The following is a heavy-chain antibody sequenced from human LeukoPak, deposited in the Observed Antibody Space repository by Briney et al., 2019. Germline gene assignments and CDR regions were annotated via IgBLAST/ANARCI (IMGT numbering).Heavy chain of an antibody. D-gene: IGHD4-17*01. V-gene: IGHV3-53*01. CDR3: ARDLYGVSHDY. Sequence: PGGSLRLSCAASGFTVSSNYMNWVRQAPGKGLEWVSVIYSSGSTYYADSVKGRFTISRDNSKNTPYLQMNSLRAEDTAVYYCARDLYGVSHDYWGQGTLVTVSS. CDR1: GFTVSSNY. CDR2: IYSSGST. J-gene: IGHJ4*02.